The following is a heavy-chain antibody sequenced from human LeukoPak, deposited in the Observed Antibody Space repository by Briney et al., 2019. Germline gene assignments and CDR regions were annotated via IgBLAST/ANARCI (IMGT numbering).Heavy chain of an antibody. V-gene: IGHV1-18*01. CDR1: GYTFTSYG. D-gene: IGHD6-13*01. Sequence: ASVKVSCKASGYTFTSYGISWVRQAPGQGLEWMGWISAYNGNTNYAQKLQGRVTMTTDTSTSTAYMELSSLRSEDTAVYYCARQAGPTRAFDIWGQGTMVTVSS. J-gene: IGHJ3*02. CDR2: ISAYNGNT. CDR3: ARQAGPTRAFDI.